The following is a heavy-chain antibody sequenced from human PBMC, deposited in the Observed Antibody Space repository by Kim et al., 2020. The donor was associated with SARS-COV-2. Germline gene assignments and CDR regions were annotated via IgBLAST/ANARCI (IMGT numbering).Heavy chain of an antibody. CDR1: GFTFSSYG. CDR2: ISYDGSNK. CDR3: ARVGWFGELFGWFDP. D-gene: IGHD3-10*01. Sequence: GGSLRLSCAASGFTFSSYGMHWVRQAPGKGLEWVAVISYDGSNKYYADSVKGRFTISRDNSKNTLYLQMNSLRAEDTAVYYCARVGWFGELFGWFDPWGQVTLVTVSS. J-gene: IGHJ5*02. V-gene: IGHV3-33*05.